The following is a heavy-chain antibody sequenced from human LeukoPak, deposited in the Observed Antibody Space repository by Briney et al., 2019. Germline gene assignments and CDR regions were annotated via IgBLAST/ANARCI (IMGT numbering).Heavy chain of an antibody. D-gene: IGHD6-19*01. CDR1: GFTFSGYA. CDR3: AKPTGDTGWYGLFEY. Sequence: GGSLRLSCAASGFTFSGYAMNWVRQAPGKGLEWVAVVSFYGNDYYYADSVKGRFTISRDNSKNTLYLQMNSLRAEDTAVYYCAKPTGDTGWYGLFEYWGQGTLVTVSS. V-gene: IGHV3-30*18. J-gene: IGHJ4*02. CDR2: VSFYGNDY.